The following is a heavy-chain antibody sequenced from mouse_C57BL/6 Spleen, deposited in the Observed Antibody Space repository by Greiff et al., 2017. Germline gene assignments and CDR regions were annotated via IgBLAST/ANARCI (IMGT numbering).Heavy chain of an antibody. CDR2: IDPNSGGT. Sequence: QVQLQQPGAELVKPGASVKLSCKASGYTFTSYWMHWVKQRPGRGLEWIGRIDPNSGGTKYNEKFKSKATLTVDKCSSTAYMQLRSLTSEDSAVSYCARFYYDYGGSFAYWGQGTPLTVSA. CDR1: GYTFTSYW. J-gene: IGHJ2*01. V-gene: IGHV1-72*01. CDR3: ARFYYDYGGSFAY. D-gene: IGHD2-4*01.